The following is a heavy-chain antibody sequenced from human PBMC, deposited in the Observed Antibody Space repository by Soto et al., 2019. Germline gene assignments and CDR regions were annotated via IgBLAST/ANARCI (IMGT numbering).Heavy chain of an antibody. CDR2: IYFSGST. CDR3: AKGPLGYCSSTSCYTFAFDI. V-gene: IGHV4-61*01. CDR1: GDSGSSGSYF. D-gene: IGHD2-2*02. J-gene: IGHJ3*02. Sequence: PSETLSLTCTVSGDSGSSGSYFWSWIRQPPGKGLEWIGYIYFSGSTNYKPSLESRVAISVDTSKNQFSLRLNSVTAADTAVYYCAKGPLGYCSSTSCYTFAFDIWGQGTMVTVSS.